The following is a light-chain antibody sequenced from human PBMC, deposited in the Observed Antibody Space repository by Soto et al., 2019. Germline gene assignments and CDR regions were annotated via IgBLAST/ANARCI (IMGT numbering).Light chain of an antibody. Sequence: DIQMTQSHTRLSASVGDRVTITCRASQSIAYWLAWYQQKPGKAPKLLIYAASSLQSGVPSRFSGSGSGTDFTLTISSLQPEDFATYYCQQSYSTPRTFCQGTKVDIK. CDR2: AAS. CDR3: QQSYSTPRT. J-gene: IGKJ1*01. V-gene: IGKV1-39*01. CDR1: QSIAYW.